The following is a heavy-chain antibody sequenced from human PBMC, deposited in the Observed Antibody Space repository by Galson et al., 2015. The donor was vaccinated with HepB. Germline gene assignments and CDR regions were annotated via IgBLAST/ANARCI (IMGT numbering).Heavy chain of an antibody. CDR3: ARVGGTIYYYAMDV. J-gene: IGHJ6*02. CDR1: GDSVSNNNAA. V-gene: IGHV6-1*01. CDR2: TYYRSKWYS. D-gene: IGHD2-15*01. Sequence: CAISGDSVSNNNAAWNWIRESPSRGLEWLGRTYYRSKWYSDYAESLRSRIIINADTSKNQISLHLQSVTPEDTAVYYCARVGGTIYYYAMDVWGQGTTVTVFS.